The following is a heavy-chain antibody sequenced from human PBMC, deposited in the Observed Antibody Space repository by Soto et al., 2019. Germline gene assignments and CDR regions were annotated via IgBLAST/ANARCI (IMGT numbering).Heavy chain of an antibody. CDR1: GYTFTSYY. CDR3: ARDTLGSGIDY. CDR2: INPSGGST. J-gene: IGHJ4*02. V-gene: IGHV1-46*01. Sequence: QVQLVQSGAEVKKPGASVKVSCKASGYTFTSYYMHWVRQAPGQGLEWMGIINPSGGSTSYAQKFQGRVTMTRDTSTSTVYLERSSLRSEDTAVYYCARDTLGSGIDYWGQGTLVTVSS. D-gene: IGHD3-10*01.